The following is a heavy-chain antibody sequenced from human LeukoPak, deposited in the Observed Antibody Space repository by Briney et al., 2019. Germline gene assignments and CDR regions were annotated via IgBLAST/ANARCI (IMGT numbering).Heavy chain of an antibody. CDR3: ARGSGDLYCSSTSCPYYYYGMDV. CDR1: GGSISSYY. V-gene: IGHV4-59*12. Sequence: PSETLSLTCTVSGGSISSYYWSWIRQPPGKGLEWIGYIYYSGSTNYNPSLKSRVTISVDTSKNQFSLKLSSVTAADTAVYYCARGSGDLYCSSTSCPYYYYGMDVWGQGTTVTVSS. J-gene: IGHJ6*02. D-gene: IGHD2-2*01. CDR2: IYYSGST.